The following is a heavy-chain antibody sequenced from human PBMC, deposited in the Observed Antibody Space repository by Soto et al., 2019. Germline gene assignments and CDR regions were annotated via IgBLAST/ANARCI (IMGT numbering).Heavy chain of an antibody. J-gene: IGHJ4*02. V-gene: IGHV1-69*13. CDR3: ARGLREVMSYYFVY. CDR1: GGTFSSYA. CDR2: IIPIFGTA. Sequence: SVKVSCEASGGTFSSYAISWVRQAPGQGLEWMGGIIPIFGTANYAQKFQGRVTITADESTSTAYMELSSLRSEDTAVYYCARGLREVMSYYFVYWGQGTVFTVSA. D-gene: IGHD3-16*01.